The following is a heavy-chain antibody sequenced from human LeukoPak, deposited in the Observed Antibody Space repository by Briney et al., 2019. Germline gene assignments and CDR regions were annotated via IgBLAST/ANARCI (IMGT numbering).Heavy chain of an antibody. D-gene: IGHD3-3*01. Sequence: PGGSLRLSCAASGFTLSNAWMSWVRQAPGKGLEWVGRIKSKTDGGTTDYAAPVKGRFTISRDDSKNTLYLQMNSLKTEDTAVYYCTILEWLLSPFYYYYYMDVWGKGTTVTVSS. V-gene: IGHV3-15*01. CDR3: TILEWLLSPFYYYYYMDV. J-gene: IGHJ6*03. CDR1: GFTLSNAW. CDR2: IKSKTDGGTT.